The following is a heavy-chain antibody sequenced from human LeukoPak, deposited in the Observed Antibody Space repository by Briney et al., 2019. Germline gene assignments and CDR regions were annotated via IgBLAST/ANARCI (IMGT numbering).Heavy chain of an antibody. V-gene: IGHV4-34*01. J-gene: IGHJ4*02. D-gene: IGHD6-13*01. CDR3: ATRATAGPW. Sequence: SETLSLTCAVYGGSFSGYYWSWIRQPPGKGLEWVGEIHDSGSTNYNPSLKSRVTILIDKSKNHFSLNLTSVTAADTAVYYCATRATAGPWWGRGTLVTVSS. CDR1: GGSFSGYY. CDR2: IHDSGST.